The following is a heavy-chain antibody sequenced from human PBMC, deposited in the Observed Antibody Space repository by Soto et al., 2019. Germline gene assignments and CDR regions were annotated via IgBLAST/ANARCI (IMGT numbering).Heavy chain of an antibody. J-gene: IGHJ4*02. V-gene: IGHV3-21*01. D-gene: IGHD2-21*02. CDR1: GFTFSSYS. CDR2: ISSRSRSI. Sequence: EVQLVESGGGLVKPGGSLRLSCAASGFTFSSYSMHWVRQAPGKGLEWVSSISSRSRSIYYADSQKGRFTISRDNTKNSLYLQMNNLRAEDTAVYYCARGGGDDEGLVPSSFDRWGQGTLVTVSS. CDR3: ARGGGDDEGLVPSSFDR.